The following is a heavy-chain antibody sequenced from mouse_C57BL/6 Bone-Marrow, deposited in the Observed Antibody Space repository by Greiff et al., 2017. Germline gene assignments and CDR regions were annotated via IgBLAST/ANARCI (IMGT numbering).Heavy chain of an antibody. CDR3: ARGGRGYYFDY. J-gene: IGHJ2*01. CDR2: ISNGGGST. Sequence: EVKLVESGGGLVQPGGSLKLSCAASGFTFSDYYMYWVRQTPEKRLEWVAYISNGGGSTYYPDTVEGRFTISIDNAKNTLYLQRSRLTSEDTAMYYCARGGRGYYFDYWGQGTTLTVSS. CDR1: GFTFSDYY. V-gene: IGHV5-12*01.